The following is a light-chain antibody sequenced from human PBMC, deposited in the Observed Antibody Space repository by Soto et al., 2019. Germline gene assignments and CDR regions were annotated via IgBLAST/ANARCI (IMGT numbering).Light chain of an antibody. V-gene: IGKV3-15*01. J-gene: IGKJ3*01. CDR3: QQYNTCPPT. CDR1: QSVGRD. CDR2: GAS. Sequence: EIVMTQSPATLSVSPGEGATLSCRASQSVGRDLAWYQQKPGQAPRLLIYGASTSATGIPARFTGSGSGTEFTLAINSLQSEGFAVYWCQQYNTCPPTFGPGTTVDIK.